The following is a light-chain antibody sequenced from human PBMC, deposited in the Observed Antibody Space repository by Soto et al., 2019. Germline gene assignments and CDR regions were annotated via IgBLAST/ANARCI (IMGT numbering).Light chain of an antibody. V-gene: IGLV2-14*01. CDR1: SSDIGGYNY. J-gene: IGLJ1*01. CDR3: SSYTSNNTLV. CDR2: EVR. Sequence: QSALTQPASVSGSPGQSITISCTGTSSDIGGYNYVSWFQQHPGKAPKLMIYEVRNRPSGVSNRFSGSKPGNTASLTISGLQAEDETDYYCSSYTSNNTLVFGTGTKVTVL.